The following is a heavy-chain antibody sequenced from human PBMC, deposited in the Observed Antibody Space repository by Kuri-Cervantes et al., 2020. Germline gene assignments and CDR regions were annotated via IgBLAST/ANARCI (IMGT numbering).Heavy chain of an antibody. CDR2: IYYSGST. CDR3: ARGVSAADNWKFDYYYYMDV. Sequence: SETLSLTCTVSGGSISSGGYYWSWIRQHPGKGLEWIGYIYYSGSTYYNPSLKSLVTISVDTSKNQFSLKLSSVTAADTAVYYCARGVSAADNWKFDYYYYMDVWGKGTTVTVSS. V-gene: IGHV4-31*01. CDR1: GGSISSGGYY. D-gene: IGHD1-20*01. J-gene: IGHJ6*03.